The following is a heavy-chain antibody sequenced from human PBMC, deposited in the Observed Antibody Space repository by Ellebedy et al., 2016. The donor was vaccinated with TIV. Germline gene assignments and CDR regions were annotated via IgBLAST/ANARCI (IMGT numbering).Heavy chain of an antibody. Sequence: ASVKVSXKASGYTFTNYAMHWVRQAPGQRLEWMGWIYTGNGNTKYSQKFQGRVTITRDTSATTAYMELSSLRSEDTAVYYCARNRGGALGSFDYWGQGTLVTVSS. CDR3: ARNRGGALGSFDY. D-gene: IGHD3-10*01. CDR2: IYTGNGNT. J-gene: IGHJ4*02. CDR1: GYTFTNYA. V-gene: IGHV1-3*04.